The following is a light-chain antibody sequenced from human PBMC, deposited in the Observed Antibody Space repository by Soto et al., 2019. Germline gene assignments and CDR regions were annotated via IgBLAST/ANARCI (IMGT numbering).Light chain of an antibody. CDR2: SSN. J-gene: IGLJ1*01. CDR3: ATWDDSLNTYV. V-gene: IGLV1-44*01. Sequence: QSVLTQPPSASGTPGRWVTISCSGSSSNIGTNTVNWYQHLPGTAPKLLIYSSNQRPSGVPDRFSGSKSGTSASLAISGLQSEDEADYYCATWDDSLNTYVFGTGTKVTVL. CDR1: SSNIGTNT.